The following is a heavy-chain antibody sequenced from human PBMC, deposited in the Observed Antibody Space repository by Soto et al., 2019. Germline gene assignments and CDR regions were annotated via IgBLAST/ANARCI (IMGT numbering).Heavy chain of an antibody. CDR3: ARRRDASTFFDY. J-gene: IGHJ4*02. CDR2: IYHSGST. D-gene: IGHD2-2*01. CDR1: GGSICSGGYS. V-gene: IGHV4-30-2*01. Sequence: SETLSLTCAVSGGSICSGGYSWSWIRQPPGKGLEWIGYIYHSGSTYYNPSLKSRVTISVDTSKNQFSLKLSSVTAADTAVYYCARRRDASTFFDYWGQGTLVTVSS.